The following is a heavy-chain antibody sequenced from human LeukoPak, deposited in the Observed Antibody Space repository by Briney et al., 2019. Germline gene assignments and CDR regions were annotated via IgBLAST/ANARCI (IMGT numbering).Heavy chain of an antibody. J-gene: IGHJ4*02. D-gene: IGHD6-13*01. CDR3: ARAGIAAAGTSSYGFDY. CDR2: IWYDGSNK. V-gene: IGHV3-33*01. Sequence: QSGRSLRLSCAASGFTFSSYGMHWVRQAPGKGLEGVAVIWYDGSNKYYADSVKGRFTISRDNSKNTLYLQMNSLRAEDTAVYYCARAGIAAAGTSSYGFDYWGQGTLVTVSS. CDR1: GFTFSSYG.